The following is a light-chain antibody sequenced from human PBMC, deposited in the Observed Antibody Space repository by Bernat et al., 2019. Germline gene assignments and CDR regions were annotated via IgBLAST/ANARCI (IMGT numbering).Light chain of an antibody. CDR2: AAS. CDR1: QGITRY. V-gene: IGKV1-16*01. J-gene: IGKJ2*01. CDR3: HQYGSPFRS. Sequence: DIQMTQSPPSLSASVGDRVTITCRASQGITRYLVWFQQKPGKAPKSLIYAASSLESGVPSRFSGTGSGTDFTLTINSLQPEDFATYYCHQYGSPFRSFGQGTTVEIK.